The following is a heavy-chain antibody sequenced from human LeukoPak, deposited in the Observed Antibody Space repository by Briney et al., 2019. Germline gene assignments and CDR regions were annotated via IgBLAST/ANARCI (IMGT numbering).Heavy chain of an antibody. CDR1: GFTFSSYA. CDR2: ISFDGSNV. CDR3: TKVLDGSGSYPLFDY. J-gene: IGHJ4*02. Sequence: GGSLRLSCAASGFTFSSYAMHWVRQAPGKGLEWVAVISFDGSNVYYGDSVKGRLTVSRDNSKNTVYLQMSSLRGDDAAVYYCTKVLDGSGSYPLFDYWGQGTLVTVSS. D-gene: IGHD3-10*01. V-gene: IGHV3-30*18.